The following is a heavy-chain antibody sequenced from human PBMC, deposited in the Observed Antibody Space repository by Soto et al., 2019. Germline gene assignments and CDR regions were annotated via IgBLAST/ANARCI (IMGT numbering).Heavy chain of an antibody. V-gene: IGHV3-21*01. J-gene: IGHJ4*02. CDR1: GFTLSSYS. Sequence: PGGSLRLSCAASGFTLSSYSMNWVRQAPGKGLEWVSSISSSSSYIYYADSVKGRFTISRDNAKNSLYQQMNSLRAEDTAVYYCAILSRHDSAFWGQGTLVTVSS. CDR3: AILSRHDSAF. CDR2: ISSSSSYI. D-gene: IGHD3-22*01.